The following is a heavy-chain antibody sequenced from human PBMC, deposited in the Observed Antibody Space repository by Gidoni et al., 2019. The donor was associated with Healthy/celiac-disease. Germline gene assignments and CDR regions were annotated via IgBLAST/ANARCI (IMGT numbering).Heavy chain of an antibody. CDR3: RLCDAIAAAGSAPYYMDV. CDR1: GGSISSSSYY. Sequence: QLQLQESGPGLVKPSETLSLTCTVSGGSISSSSYYWGWIRQPPGKGLEWIGSIYYSGSTYYNPSLKSRVTISVDTSKNQFSLKLSSVTAADTAVYYCRLCDAIAAAGSAPYYMDVWGKGTTVTVSS. CDR2: IYYSGST. V-gene: IGHV4-39*01. J-gene: IGHJ6*03. D-gene: IGHD6-13*01.